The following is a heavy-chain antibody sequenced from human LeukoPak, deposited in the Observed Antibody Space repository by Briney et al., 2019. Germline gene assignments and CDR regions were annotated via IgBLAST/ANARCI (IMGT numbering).Heavy chain of an antibody. CDR2: TYYRSQWYS. CDR3: EGGCYVWGVFGDYSFDY. CDR1: GDSVSSNNAV. D-gene: IGHD3-16*01. Sequence: SQTLSLTCAISGDSVSSNNAVWAWIRQSPSTGLEWLGRTYYRSQWYSDYAGSVRSRININPDTSKNQFSLQLNSVTPEDTAVFSCEGGCYVWGVFGDYSFDYWGRGPLATVPS. V-gene: IGHV6-1*01. J-gene: IGHJ4*02.